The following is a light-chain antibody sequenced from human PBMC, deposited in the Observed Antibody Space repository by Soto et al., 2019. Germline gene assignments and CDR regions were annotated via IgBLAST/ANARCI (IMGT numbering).Light chain of an antibody. J-gene: IGKJ2*01. CDR3: QQANSFPLT. CDR2: AAS. V-gene: IGKV1-12*01. Sequence: DIQMTQSPSSVSASLGERVTITCRASQHISTWLVWYQQKPGKAPQLLTYAASSSQTGVPSRFSGSGSGTDFSLTISRLQPEETATNDCQQANSFPLTFRQRTRLEI. CDR1: QHISTW.